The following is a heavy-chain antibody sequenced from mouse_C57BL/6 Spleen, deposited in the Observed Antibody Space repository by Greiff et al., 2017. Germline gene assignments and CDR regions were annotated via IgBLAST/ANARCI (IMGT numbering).Heavy chain of an antibody. D-gene: IGHD4-1*01. CDR2: SSSGSSTI. CDR1: GFTFSDYG. CDR3: ARTGTMDY. V-gene: IGHV5-17*01. J-gene: IGHJ4*01. Sequence: EVKLVESGGGLVKPGGSLKLSCAASGFTFSDYGMHWVRQAPEKGLEWVAYSSSGSSTIYYADTVKGRFTISRDNAKNTLFLQMTSLRSEDTAMYYCARTGTMDYWGQGASVTVSS.